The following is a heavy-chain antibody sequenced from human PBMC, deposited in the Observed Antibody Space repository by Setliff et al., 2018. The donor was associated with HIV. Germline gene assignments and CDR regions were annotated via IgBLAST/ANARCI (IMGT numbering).Heavy chain of an antibody. J-gene: IGHJ4*02. D-gene: IGHD2-21*01. CDR3: ARASRWGSIPFDY. CDR2: IYHSGST. Sequence: SETLSLTCAVSGYSISSGYYWGWIRQPPGKGLEWIGSIYHSGSTYYNPSLKSRVTISLDTSKNQFSLKLSSMTAADTAVYFCARASRWGSIPFDYWGQGTLVTVSS. V-gene: IGHV4-38-2*01. CDR1: GYSISSGYY.